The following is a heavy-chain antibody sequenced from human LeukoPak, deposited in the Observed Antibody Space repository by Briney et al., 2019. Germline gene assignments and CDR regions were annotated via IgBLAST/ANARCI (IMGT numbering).Heavy chain of an antibody. CDR3: AREPIYAQAFHI. CDR1: GGSISSGGYY. J-gene: IGHJ3*02. V-gene: IGHV4-31*03. Sequence: SETLSLTCTVSGGSISSGGYYWSWIRQHPGKGLEWIGYIYYIGSTYYNPSLKSRVTISVDTSKNKFSLKLSSVTAADTVVYYCAREPIYAQAFHIWGQGTVVTVS. CDR2: IYYIGST. D-gene: IGHD2-2*01.